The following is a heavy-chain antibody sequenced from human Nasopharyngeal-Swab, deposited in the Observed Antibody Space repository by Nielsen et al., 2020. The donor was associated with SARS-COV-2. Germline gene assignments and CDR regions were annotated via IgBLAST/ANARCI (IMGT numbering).Heavy chain of an antibody. V-gene: IGHV3-33*01. Sequence: GESLKISCAASGFTFSSYGMHWVRQAPGKGLEWVAVIWYDGSNKYYAYSVKGRFTISRDNSKNTLYLQMNSLRAEDTAVYYCARGRTSGYSYGFYFDYWGQGTLVTVSS. J-gene: IGHJ4*02. CDR3: ARGRTSGYSYGFYFDY. CDR1: GFTFSSYG. CDR2: IWYDGSNK. D-gene: IGHD5-18*01.